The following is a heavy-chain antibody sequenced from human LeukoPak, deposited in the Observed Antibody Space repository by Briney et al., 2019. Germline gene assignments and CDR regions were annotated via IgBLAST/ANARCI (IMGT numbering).Heavy chain of an antibody. CDR3: ARSDIAVAGPEY. Sequence: ASVEVSCKASGYTFTSYAMHWVRQAPGQRLEWMGWINAGNGNTKYSQKFQGRVTITRDTSASTAYMELSSLRSEDTAVYYCARSDIAVAGPEYWGQGTLVTVSS. CDR2: INAGNGNT. V-gene: IGHV1-3*01. D-gene: IGHD6-19*01. CDR1: GYTFTSYA. J-gene: IGHJ4*02.